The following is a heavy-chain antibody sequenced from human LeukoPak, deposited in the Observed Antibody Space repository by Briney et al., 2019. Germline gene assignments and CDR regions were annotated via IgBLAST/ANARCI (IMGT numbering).Heavy chain of an antibody. Sequence: ASVKVSCKASGYTFTNYYIHWMRQAPGQGLEWVGIINLNAVTTRYAQRFQGRITVTRDTSTSTVYMELSSLRSEDTAVYFCAREGAAEAKNFDYWGQGTLVIVSS. CDR3: AREGAAEAKNFDY. CDR2: INLNAVTT. D-gene: IGHD6-25*01. J-gene: IGHJ4*02. V-gene: IGHV1-46*01. CDR1: GYTFTNYY.